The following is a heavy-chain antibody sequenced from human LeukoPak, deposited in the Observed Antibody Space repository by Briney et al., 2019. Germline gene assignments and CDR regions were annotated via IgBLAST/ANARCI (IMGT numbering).Heavy chain of an antibody. CDR3: ARDSVATMPAIFIDY. V-gene: IGHV1-18*01. Sequence: SVKVSCKASGGTFSSYTISWVRQAPGQGLEWMGWISAYNGNTNYAQKLQGRVTMTTDTSTSTAYMELRSLRSDDTAVYYCARDSVATMPAIFIDYWGQGTLVTVSS. CDR1: GGTFSSYT. D-gene: IGHD5-12*01. CDR2: ISAYNGNT. J-gene: IGHJ4*02.